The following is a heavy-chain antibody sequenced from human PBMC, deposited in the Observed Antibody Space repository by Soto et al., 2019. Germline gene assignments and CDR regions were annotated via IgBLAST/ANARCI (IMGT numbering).Heavy chain of an antibody. CDR2: IYYSGST. D-gene: IGHD3-22*01. Sequence: SETLSLTCTVSGGSISTSSYYWGWFRQPPGKGLEWIGSIYYSGSTYYNPSLKSRVTISVDTSKNQFSLKLSPVTAADTAVYYCARDYDSSGDYWGQGTLVTVSS. J-gene: IGHJ4*02. V-gene: IGHV4-39*01. CDR1: GGSISTSSYY. CDR3: ARDYDSSGDY.